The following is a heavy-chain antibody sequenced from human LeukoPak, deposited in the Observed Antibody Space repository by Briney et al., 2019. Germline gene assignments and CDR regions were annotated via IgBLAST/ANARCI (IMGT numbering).Heavy chain of an antibody. CDR1: GFSFDASA. J-gene: IGHJ4*02. Sequence: GGSLRLSCAASGFSFDASAMHWDRQAPGKGLEWISVIGGDGVNTFYADSVKGRFTISRDNSKNSLYLQMNSLRSEDTAFYYCAKDTSDSRNWWQALDYWGQGTLVTVSS. CDR3: AKDTSDSRNWWQALDY. CDR2: IGGDGVNT. V-gene: IGHV3-43*02. D-gene: IGHD6-13*01.